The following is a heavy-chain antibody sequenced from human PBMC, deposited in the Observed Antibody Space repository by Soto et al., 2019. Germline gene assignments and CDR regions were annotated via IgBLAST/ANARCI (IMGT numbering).Heavy chain of an antibody. V-gene: IGHV3-23*01. Sequence: EVQLLESGGGLVQPGGSLRLSCAASGFTFSSYAMTWVRQAPGKGLEWVSAISYRGVSTYYADSVKGRFTISRDSSENTLSLQMNSLKDDDTAVYYCARTRGYSDYDLDYWGQVTLVTVSS. J-gene: IGHJ4*02. CDR1: GFTFSSYA. CDR2: ISYRGVST. D-gene: IGHD5-12*01. CDR3: ARTRGYSDYDLDY.